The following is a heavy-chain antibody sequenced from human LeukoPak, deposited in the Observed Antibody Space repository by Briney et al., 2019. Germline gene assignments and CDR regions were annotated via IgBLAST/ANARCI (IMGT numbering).Heavy chain of an antibody. CDR3: VRDRELNY. CDR2: MYYSGNT. V-gene: IGHV4-31*03. Sequence: SETLSLTCTVSGGSISSGGYYWGWIRQHPGKGLEWIGYMYYSGNTYYNPSLKSRDTISVDTSKNQFSLRLSSVTAADTAVYYCVRDRELNYWGQGTLVTVSS. CDR1: GGSISSGGYY. J-gene: IGHJ4*02. D-gene: IGHD1-26*01.